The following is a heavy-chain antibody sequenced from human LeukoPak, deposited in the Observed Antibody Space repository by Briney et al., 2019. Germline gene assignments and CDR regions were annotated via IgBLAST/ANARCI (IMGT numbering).Heavy chain of an antibody. CDR2: IYASGST. CDR1: GGSISSYL. J-gene: IGHJ4*02. Sequence: SETLSLTCTVSGGSISSYLWTWIRQPAGKGLEWIGRIYASGSTNYNPSFKSRVTMSLDKPKNQFSLSLSSVTAADTAIYYCATESRIGSDFWGQGTQVTVSS. V-gene: IGHV4-4*07. CDR3: ATESRIGSDF. D-gene: IGHD2-15*01.